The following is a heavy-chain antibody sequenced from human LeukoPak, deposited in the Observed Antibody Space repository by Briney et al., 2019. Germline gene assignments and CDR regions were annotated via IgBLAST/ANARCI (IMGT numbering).Heavy chain of an antibody. CDR2: MNPNSGDT. D-gene: IGHD3-9*01. Sequence: ASVKVSCKASGYTFTDYDINWVRQATGQGLEWMGWMNPNSGDTGYTQKFQGRVTMTRNTSISTAYMELSSLRSEDTAVYYCARAELRYFDWPPGDYWGQGTLVTVSS. V-gene: IGHV1-8*01. CDR3: ARAELRYFDWPPGDY. J-gene: IGHJ4*02. CDR1: GYTFTDYD.